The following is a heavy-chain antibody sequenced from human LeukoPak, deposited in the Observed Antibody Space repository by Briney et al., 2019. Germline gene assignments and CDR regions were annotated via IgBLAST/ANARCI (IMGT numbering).Heavy chain of an antibody. V-gene: IGHV3-20*04. CDR3: ARVRAGSDYSYYYMDV. CDR2: ISWNSDTI. D-gene: IGHD2-21*01. Sequence: GGSLRLSCAASGFRVDDYGMRWVRRAPGKGLEWVSHISWNSDTILYGDSVKGRFTISRDNAKNSLYLQMDSLRAEDTASYYCARVRAGSDYSYYYMDVWGKGATVTVSS. CDR1: GFRVDDYG. J-gene: IGHJ6*03.